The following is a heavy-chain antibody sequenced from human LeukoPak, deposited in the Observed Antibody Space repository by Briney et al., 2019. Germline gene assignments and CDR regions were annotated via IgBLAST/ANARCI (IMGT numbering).Heavy chain of an antibody. J-gene: IGHJ4*02. CDR3: ARLRRSRLAEFDY. CDR1: GYSISSGYY. D-gene: IGHD3-3*02. Sequence: SETLSLTCTVSGYSISSGYYWGWIRQPPGEGLKWIGSISHSGSTYYNPSLKSRVTISVYTSKNQFSMKLSSLTAADTAVYYCARLRRSRLAEFDYWGQGTLVTVSS. V-gene: IGHV4-38-2*02. CDR2: ISHSGST.